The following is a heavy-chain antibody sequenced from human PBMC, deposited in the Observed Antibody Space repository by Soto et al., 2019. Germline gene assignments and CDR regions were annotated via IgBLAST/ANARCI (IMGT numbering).Heavy chain of an antibody. CDR3: ARDLNGASYYDGSGAPNWFDP. CDR1: GGSISTYY. J-gene: IGHJ5*02. V-gene: IGHV4-59*01. CDR2: IYYSGST. D-gene: IGHD3-22*01. Sequence: SETLSLTCTGSGGSISTYYWSCIRQPPGKGLEWIGYIYYSGSTNYNPSLKSRVSISVDTSRNQLSLKLSSVTAADTAVYYCARDLNGASYYDGSGAPNWFDPWGQGTLVTVS.